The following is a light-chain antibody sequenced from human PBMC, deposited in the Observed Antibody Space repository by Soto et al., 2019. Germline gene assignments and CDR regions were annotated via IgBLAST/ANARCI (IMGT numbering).Light chain of an antibody. CDR2: LVS. V-gene: IGLV2-11*01. CDR1: SXVVGGYNY. J-gene: IGLJ1*01. CDR3: CSYAGNYIYV. Sequence: QSALAQPRSVSGSPGQSVTISCTGTSXVVGGYNYVSWYQQHPGKAPKVMIYLVSKRPSGVPDRFSGSKSGNTASLTISGLQAEDEADYYCCSYAGNYIYVFGTGTKVTVL.